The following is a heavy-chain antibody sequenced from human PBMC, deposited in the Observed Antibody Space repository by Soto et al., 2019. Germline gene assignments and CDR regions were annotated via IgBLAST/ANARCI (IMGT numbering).Heavy chain of an antibody. D-gene: IGHD3-22*01. Sequence: SLRLSCAASGFTFSSYGMHWVRQAPGKGLEWVAVISYDGSNKYYADSVKGRFTISRDNSKNTLYLQMNSLRAEDTAVYYCATTSGYYSPPFDYWGQGTLVTVSS. J-gene: IGHJ4*02. CDR1: GFTFSSYG. V-gene: IGHV3-30*03. CDR2: ISYDGSNK. CDR3: ATTSGYYSPPFDY.